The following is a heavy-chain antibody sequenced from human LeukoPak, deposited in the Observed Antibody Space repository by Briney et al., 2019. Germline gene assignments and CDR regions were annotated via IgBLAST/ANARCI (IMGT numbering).Heavy chain of an antibody. CDR2: INPSGGST. CDR1: GYTFTSYY. D-gene: IGHD3-3*01. CDR3: ARGSGLEWLSYYYYYMDV. J-gene: IGHJ6*03. Sequence: GASVKVSCKASGYTFTSYYMHWVRQAPGQGLEWMGIINPSGGSTSYAQKFQGRVTMTRDMSTSTVYMELSSLRSEDTAVYYCARGSGLEWLSYYYYYMDVWGKGTTVTVSS. V-gene: IGHV1-46*01.